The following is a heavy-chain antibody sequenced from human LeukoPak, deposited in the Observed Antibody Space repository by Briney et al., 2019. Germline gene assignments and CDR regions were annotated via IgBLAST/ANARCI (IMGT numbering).Heavy chain of an antibody. D-gene: IGHD3-22*01. V-gene: IGHV3-21*01. CDR3: ARAGVVARWYSSGYYFDY. Sequence: GGSLRLYCAASGFTFSSYSMNWVRQAPGKGLEWVSSISSSSSYIYYADSVKGRFTISRDNAKNSLYLQMNSLRAEDTAVYYCARAGVVARWYSSGYYFDYWGQGTLVTVSS. J-gene: IGHJ4*02. CDR2: ISSSSSYI. CDR1: GFTFSSYS.